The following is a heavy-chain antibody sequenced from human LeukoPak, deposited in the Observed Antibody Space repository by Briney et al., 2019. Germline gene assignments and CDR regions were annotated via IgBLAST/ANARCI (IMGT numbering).Heavy chain of an antibody. CDR2: IKHNGDEL. D-gene: IGHD3-10*01. CDR3: ARELLTFDS. J-gene: IGHJ4*02. CDR1: GFTFSSYW. Sequence: GGSLKLSCAASGFTFSSYWMTWVRQAPGKGLEWVANIKHNGDELNYVDSVEDRFTISRDNAKNSLYLHMTSLRAEDSAVYYCARELLTFDSWGQGTLVTDSS. V-gene: IGHV3-7*01.